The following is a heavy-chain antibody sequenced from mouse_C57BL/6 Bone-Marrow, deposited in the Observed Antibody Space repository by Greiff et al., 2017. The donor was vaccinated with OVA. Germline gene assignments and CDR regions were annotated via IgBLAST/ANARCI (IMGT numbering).Heavy chain of an antibody. Sequence: LVESGAELARPGASVKLSCKASGYTFTSYGISWVKQRTGQGLEWIGEIYPRSGNTYYNEKFKGKATLTADKSSSTAYMELRSLTSEDSAVYFCAREGLYAMDYWGQGTSGTVSS. CDR3: AREGLYAMDY. CDR1: GYTFTSYG. V-gene: IGHV1-81*01. CDR2: IYPRSGNT. D-gene: IGHD3-3*01. J-gene: IGHJ4*01.